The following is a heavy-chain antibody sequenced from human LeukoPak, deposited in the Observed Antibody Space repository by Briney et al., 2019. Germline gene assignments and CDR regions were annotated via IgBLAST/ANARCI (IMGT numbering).Heavy chain of an antibody. CDR3: ARGPQYSSSWYGY. CDR1: GGSFSGYY. Sequence: KPSETLSLTCAVYGGSFSGYYWSCIRQPPGKGREWSGEINHSGSTNYNPSLKSRVTISVDTSKNQFSLKLSSVTAADTAVYYCARGPQYSSSWYGYWGQGTLVTVSS. CDR2: INHSGST. D-gene: IGHD6-13*01. V-gene: IGHV4-34*01. J-gene: IGHJ4*02.